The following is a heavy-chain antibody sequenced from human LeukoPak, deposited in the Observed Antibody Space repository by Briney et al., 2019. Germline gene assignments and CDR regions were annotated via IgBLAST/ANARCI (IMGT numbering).Heavy chain of an antibody. CDR1: GFTFSNFA. D-gene: IGHD3-10*01. CDR3: AKSSVRGVDSFDY. V-gene: IGHV3-23*01. CDR2: ISGTVVNT. J-gene: IGHJ4*02. Sequence: GGSLRLSCAASGFTFSNFAMSWVRQAPGKGLEWVSSISGTVVNTHCADSARGRFTISRDYSKNTLYLRMSSLRAEDTAVYYCAKSSVRGVDSFDYWGQGTLVTVSS.